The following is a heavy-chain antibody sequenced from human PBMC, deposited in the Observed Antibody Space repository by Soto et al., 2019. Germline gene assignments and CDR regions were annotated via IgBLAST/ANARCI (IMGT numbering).Heavy chain of an antibody. CDR1: GFTFSSYA. Sequence: GGSLRLSCAASGFTFSSYAMSWVRQAPGKGLEWVSAISGSGGSTYYADSVKGRFTISRDNSKNTLYLQMNSLRAEDTAVYYCAKDHIMITFGGVIVPPGGAFDIWGQGTMVTVSS. D-gene: IGHD3-16*02. CDR2: ISGSGGST. J-gene: IGHJ3*02. CDR3: AKDHIMITFGGVIVPPGGAFDI. V-gene: IGHV3-23*01.